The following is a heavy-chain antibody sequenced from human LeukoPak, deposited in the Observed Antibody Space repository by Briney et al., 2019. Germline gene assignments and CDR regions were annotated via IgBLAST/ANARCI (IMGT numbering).Heavy chain of an antibody. J-gene: IGHJ5*02. Sequence: SEALSLTCTVSGYSISSGYYWGWIRQPPGKGLEWIGSIYHSGSTYYNPSLKSRVTISVDTSKNQFSLKLSSVTAADTAVYYCARAGIAAAGNLNWFDPWGQGTLVTVSS. CDR1: GYSISSGYY. V-gene: IGHV4-38-2*02. D-gene: IGHD6-13*01. CDR3: ARAGIAAAGNLNWFDP. CDR2: IYHSGST.